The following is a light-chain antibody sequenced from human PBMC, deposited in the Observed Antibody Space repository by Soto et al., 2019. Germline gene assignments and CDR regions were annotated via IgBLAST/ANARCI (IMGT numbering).Light chain of an antibody. CDR2: EVN. J-gene: IGLJ1*01. Sequence: QSALTQPPSVSGSPGQSVAVSCTGSSSDVGSYNRVSWYQQPPGAAPKLIIYEVNNRPSGVPDRFSGSKSGNTASLTISGLRAEDEADYYCTSFTTSTTYGFGTGTKVTVL. V-gene: IGLV2-18*02. CDR1: SSDVGSYNR. CDR3: TSFTTSTTYG.